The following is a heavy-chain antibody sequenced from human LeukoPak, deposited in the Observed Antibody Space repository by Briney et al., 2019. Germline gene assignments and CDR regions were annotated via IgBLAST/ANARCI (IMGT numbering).Heavy chain of an antibody. CDR3: AKAASSSWPSYYYGMDV. Sequence: GGSLRLSCAASGFTVSSNYMSWVRQAPGKGLEWVSVITGSGGNTYYADSVKGRFTISKDNSKNTVYLQMSSLRVDDTAVYYCAKAASSSWPSYYYGMDVWGQGTTVTVSS. D-gene: IGHD6-13*01. CDR1: GFTVSSNY. V-gene: IGHV3-23*01. J-gene: IGHJ6*02. CDR2: ITGSGGNT.